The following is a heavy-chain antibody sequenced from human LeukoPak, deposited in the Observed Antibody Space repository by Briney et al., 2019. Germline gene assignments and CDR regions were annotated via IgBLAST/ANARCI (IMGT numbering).Heavy chain of an antibody. V-gene: IGHV1-18*01. CDR2: ISAYNGNT. J-gene: IGHJ4*02. Sequence: GASVRVSCKASGYTFTSYGISWVRQAPGQGLEWMGWISAYNGNTNYAQKLQGRVTMTTDTSTSTAYMELRSLRSDDTAVYYCARYYCSGGSCYSDYWGQGTLVTVSS. CDR3: ARYYCSGGSCYSDY. D-gene: IGHD2-15*01. CDR1: GYTFTSYG.